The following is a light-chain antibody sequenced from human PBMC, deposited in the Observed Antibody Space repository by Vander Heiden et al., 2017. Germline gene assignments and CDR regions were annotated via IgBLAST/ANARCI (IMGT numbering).Light chain of an antibody. CDR2: DVS. J-gene: IGLJ2*01. V-gene: IGLV2-23*02. Sequence: QSALPQPASVSGSPGQSITISCTGTSSDVGSYNLVSWYQQHPGKAPKLMIYDVSKRPSGVSNRFSGSKSGNTASLTISGLQAEDEADYYCSSYAGSVVFGGGTKLTVL. CDR1: SSDVGSYNL. CDR3: SSYAGSVV.